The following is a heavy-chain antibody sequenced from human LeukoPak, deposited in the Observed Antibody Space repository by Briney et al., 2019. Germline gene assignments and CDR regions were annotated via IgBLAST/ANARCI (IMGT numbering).Heavy chain of an antibody. V-gene: IGHV3-23*01. CDR3: AKDLGYYDILTGYPEFDY. Sequence: GGSLRLSCAASGFTFSSYAMSWVRQAPGKGLEWVSAISGSGGSTYYADSMKGRFTISRDNSKNTLYLQMNSLRAEDTAVYYCAKDLGYYDILTGYPEFDYWGQGTLVTVSS. CDR1: GFTFSSYA. CDR2: ISGSGGST. D-gene: IGHD3-9*01. J-gene: IGHJ4*02.